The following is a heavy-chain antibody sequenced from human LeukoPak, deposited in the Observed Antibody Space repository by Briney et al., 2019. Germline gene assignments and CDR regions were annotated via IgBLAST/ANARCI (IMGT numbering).Heavy chain of an antibody. D-gene: IGHD2-15*01. CDR1: GYTFTSYG. CDR3: ASGAYCSGGSCYLDY. J-gene: IGHJ4*02. CDR2: ISAYNGNT. V-gene: IGHV1-18*01. Sequence: PLASVKVSCKASGYTFTSYGISWVRQAPGQGLEWVGWISAYNGNTNYAQKLQGRVTMTTDTSTSTAYMELRSLRSDDTAVYYCASGAYCSGGSCYLDYWGQGTLVTVSS.